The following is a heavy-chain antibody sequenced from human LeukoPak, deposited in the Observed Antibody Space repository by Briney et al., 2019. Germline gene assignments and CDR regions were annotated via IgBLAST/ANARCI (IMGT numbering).Heavy chain of an antibody. CDR1: GYTFTSYY. Sequence: ASVKVSCKASGYTFTSYYRHWVRQAPGQGLEWMGIINPSGGSTSYAQKFQGRVTMTRDTSTSTVYMELSSMRSEDTAVYYCARDLVGYCSGGSCRYFDYWGQGTLVTVSS. V-gene: IGHV1-46*01. D-gene: IGHD2-15*01. CDR3: ARDLVGYCSGGSCRYFDY. J-gene: IGHJ4*02. CDR2: INPSGGST.